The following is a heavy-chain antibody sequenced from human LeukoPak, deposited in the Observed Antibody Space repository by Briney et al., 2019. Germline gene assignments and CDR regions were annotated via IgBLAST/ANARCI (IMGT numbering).Heavy chain of an antibody. CDR1: GFTFSTYN. CDR2: ITSSSSYA. D-gene: IGHD5-12*01. J-gene: IGHJ6*03. Sequence: SGGSLRLSCEASGFTFSTYNMNWVRQAPGKRLEWVSSITSSSSYAFYADSVKGRFTISRDNAKGSLYLQMNNLRAEDTAVYYCARDPYSGHYGKDYYYYMDVWGKGTTVTISS. CDR3: ARDPYSGHYGKDYYYYMDV. V-gene: IGHV3-21*01.